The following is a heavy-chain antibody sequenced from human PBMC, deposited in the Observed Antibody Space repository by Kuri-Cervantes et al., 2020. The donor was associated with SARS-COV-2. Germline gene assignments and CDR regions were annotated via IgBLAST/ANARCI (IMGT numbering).Heavy chain of an antibody. CDR1: GFTFSSYS. J-gene: IGHJ4*02. D-gene: IGHD3-10*01. CDR3: AKTTMVQGVIISGWIDY. Sequence: GGSLRLSCAASGFTFSSYSMSWVRQAPGKGLEWVSAISGSGGSTYYADSVKGRFTISRANTKNTLYLQMNSLRAEDTAVYYCAKTTMVQGVIISGWIDYWGQGTLVTVSS. V-gene: IGHV3-23*01. CDR2: ISGSGGST.